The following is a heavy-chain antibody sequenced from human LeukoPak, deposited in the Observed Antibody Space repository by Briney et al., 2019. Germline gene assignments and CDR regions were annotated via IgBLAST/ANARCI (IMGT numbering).Heavy chain of an antibody. CDR1: GGSIIGYY. CDR3: ARSRVWSDYWGYFDY. CDR2: IYHSGST. D-gene: IGHD3-3*01. V-gene: IGHV4-59*01. J-gene: IGHJ4*02. Sequence: SETLYLTCTVSGGSIIGYYWNWIRQPPGKGLDWLGYIYHSGSTNYNPSLKSRVTISVDTSKTQISLELRAVTAADTAVYYCARSRVWSDYWGYFDYWGQGTLVTVSS.